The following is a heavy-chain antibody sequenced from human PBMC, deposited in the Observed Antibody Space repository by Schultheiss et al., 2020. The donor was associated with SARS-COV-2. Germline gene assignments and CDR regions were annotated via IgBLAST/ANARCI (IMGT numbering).Heavy chain of an antibody. Sequence: GGSLRLSCAASGFTFSEDAMSWVRQAPGKGLEWVSYISSSSSTIYYADSVKGRFTISRDNAKNSLYLQMNSLRDEDTAVYYCARGIQMGSRRFDYWGQGTLVTVSS. CDR1: GFTFSEDA. CDR3: ARGIQMGSRRFDY. J-gene: IGHJ4*02. V-gene: IGHV3-48*02. CDR2: ISSSSSTI. D-gene: IGHD1-26*01.